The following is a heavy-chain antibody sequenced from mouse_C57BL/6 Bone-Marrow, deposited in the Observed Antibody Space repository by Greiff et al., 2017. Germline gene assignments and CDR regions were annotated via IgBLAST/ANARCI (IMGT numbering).Heavy chain of an antibody. CDR2: IWSGGST. D-gene: IGHD1-1*01. CDR1: GFSLTSYG. Sequence: VQLQQSGPGLVQPSQSLSITCTVSGFSLTSYGVHWVRQSPGKGLEWLGVIWSGGSTDYNAAFISRLSISKDNSKSQVFFKMNSLQADDTAIYYCAREEIYGSSYDWYFDVWGTGTTVTVSS. V-gene: IGHV2-2*01. CDR3: AREEIYGSSYDWYFDV. J-gene: IGHJ1*03.